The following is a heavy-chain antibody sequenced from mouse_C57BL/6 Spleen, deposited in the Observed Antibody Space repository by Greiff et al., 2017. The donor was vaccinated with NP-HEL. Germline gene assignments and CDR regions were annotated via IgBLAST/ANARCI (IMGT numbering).Heavy chain of an antibody. CDR3: ARDDYDYGAWFAY. D-gene: IGHD2-4*01. V-gene: IGHV1-64*01. CDR2: IHPNSGST. Sequence: VQLQQSGAELVKPGASVKLSCKASGYTFTSYWMHWVKQRPGQGLEWIGMIHPNSGSTNYNEKFKSKATLTVDKSSSTAYMQLSSLTSEDSAVYDCARDDYDYGAWFAYWGQGTLVTVSA. CDR1: GYTFTSYW. J-gene: IGHJ3*01.